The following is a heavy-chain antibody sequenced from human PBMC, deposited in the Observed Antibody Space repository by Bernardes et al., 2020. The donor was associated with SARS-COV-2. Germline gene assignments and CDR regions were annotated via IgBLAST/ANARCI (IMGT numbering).Heavy chain of an antibody. J-gene: IGHJ4*01. CDR2: INLVGST. CDR3: ARGSSYCGGDCHAD. D-gene: IGHD2-21*02. V-gene: IGHV4-34*01. CDR1: DSSVTYY. Sequence: SETLSLTCGVHDSSVTYYYSWIRQAPGKGLEWIGQINLVGSTNYSPALKSRVTMSIDTSKNRLPFKMTSVSAADTAMYYCARGSSYCGGDCHADWGQGTLVTVSS.